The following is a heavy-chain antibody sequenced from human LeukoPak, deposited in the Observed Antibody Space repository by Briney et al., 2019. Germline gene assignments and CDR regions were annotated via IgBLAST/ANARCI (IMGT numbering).Heavy chain of an antibody. CDR2: ISGSGGST. D-gene: IGHD6-19*01. CDR1: GFTFSSYA. V-gene: IGHV3-23*01. Sequence: GGSLRLSCAASGFTFSSYAMSWVRQAPGKGLEWVSAISGSGGSTYYADSVKGRFTISRDNSKNTLYLQMDSLRAEDTAVYYCAKSGSSGWYRDYYFDYWGQGTLVTVYS. J-gene: IGHJ4*02. CDR3: AKSGSSGWYRDYYFDY.